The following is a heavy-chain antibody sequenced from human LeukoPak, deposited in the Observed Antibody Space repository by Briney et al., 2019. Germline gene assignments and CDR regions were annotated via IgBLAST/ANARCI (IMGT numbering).Heavy chain of an antibody. CDR2: ISGSGGST. Sequence: GGSLRLSCAASGFTFSSYAMSWVRQAPGKGLEWVSAISGSGGSTYYADSVKGRFTISRDNSKNTLYLQMDSLRAEDTAVYYCAKGRNQWELLPEFDYWGQGTLVTVSS. D-gene: IGHD1-26*01. V-gene: IGHV3-23*01. CDR3: AKGRNQWELLPEFDY. CDR1: GFTFSSYA. J-gene: IGHJ4*02.